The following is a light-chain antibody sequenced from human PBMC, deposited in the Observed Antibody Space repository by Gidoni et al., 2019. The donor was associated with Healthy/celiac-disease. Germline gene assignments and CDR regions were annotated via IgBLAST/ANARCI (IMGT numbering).Light chain of an antibody. V-gene: IGKV1-39*01. Sequence: DIHMTQTPSSLSASVVDRVTITCRASQSISSYLNWYQQKPGKAPKLLIYAASSLQRGVPSRFSGSGSGKEFTLTISSLQPEDFATYYCQQSYSTPRTFGPGTKVDIK. CDR2: AAS. J-gene: IGKJ3*01. CDR1: QSISSY. CDR3: QQSYSTPRT.